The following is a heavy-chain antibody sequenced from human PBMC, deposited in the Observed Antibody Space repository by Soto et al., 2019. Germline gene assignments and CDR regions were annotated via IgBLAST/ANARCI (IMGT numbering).Heavy chain of an antibody. J-gene: IGHJ6*03. CDR1: GFTFSSYS. CDR2: ISSSSSTL. Sequence: GGSLRLSCAASGFTFSSYSMNWVRQAPGKGLEWVSYISSSSSTLYYADSVKGRFTNSRDNAKNSLYLQMNSLRAEDTAVYYCARDGGRYDFWSGYYGYYYYMDVWGKGTTVTVSS. V-gene: IGHV3-48*01. CDR3: ARDGGRYDFWSGYYGYYYYMDV. D-gene: IGHD3-3*01.